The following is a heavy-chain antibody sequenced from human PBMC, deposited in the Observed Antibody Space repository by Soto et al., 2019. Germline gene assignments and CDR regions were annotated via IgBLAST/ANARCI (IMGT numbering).Heavy chain of an antibody. CDR3: ARGLKNYYGMDV. Sequence: EVQLVESGGGLVQPGGSLRLSCAASGFTFSTYWMHWVRQIPGKGLEWVSCVKSDGSSYYADPVKGRFTISRDNAWNTVYLQMTRLRAEDTALYYCARGLKNYYGMDVWGQGTTVTVSS. CDR2: VKSDGSS. J-gene: IGHJ6*02. V-gene: IGHV3-74*02. CDR1: GFTFSTYW.